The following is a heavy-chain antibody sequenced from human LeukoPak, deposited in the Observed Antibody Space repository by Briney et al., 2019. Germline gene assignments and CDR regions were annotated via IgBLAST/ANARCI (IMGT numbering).Heavy chain of an antibody. CDR2: IMPLFNTP. V-gene: IGHV1-69*05. CDR3: ARVDRNHFSMDV. Sequence: ASVKVSCKASGGTISNFVITWVRQAPGQGLEWMGGIMPLFNTPNYAQNFKGRVTITTDESTSTAYMQLSSLRSEDTAVYYCARVDRNHFSMDVWGKGTTVPVSS. CDR1: GGTISNFV. J-gene: IGHJ6*03. D-gene: IGHD3-10*01.